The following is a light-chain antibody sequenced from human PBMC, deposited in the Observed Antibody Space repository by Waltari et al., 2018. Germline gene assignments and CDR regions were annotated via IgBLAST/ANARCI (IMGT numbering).Light chain of an antibody. CDR3: HQYYSTPQT. V-gene: IGKV4-1*01. Sequence: DIVLTQSPDSLAVSLGERATINCKSSQSVLYNSDNRNFLAWYQQKPGHPPKLLIYWASTRESGVPDGFSGSGSATDFTLTISSLQAEDVAVYYCHQYYSTPQTFGQGTKLEIK. CDR2: WAS. CDR1: QSVLYNSDNRNF. J-gene: IGKJ2*01.